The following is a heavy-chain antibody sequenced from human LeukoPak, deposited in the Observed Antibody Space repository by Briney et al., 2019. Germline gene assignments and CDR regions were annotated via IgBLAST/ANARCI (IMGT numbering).Heavy chain of an antibody. CDR1: GFNLSCSD. V-gene: IGHV3-73*01. CDR3: ARLGDNS. J-gene: IGHJ4*02. D-gene: IGHD2-21*01. Sequence: PGGSLRLSCAASGFNLSCSDIHWVRQPSGKGLQWVGRIRNKTMNYATAYAASLKDRFTISRDDSKNTAYLQMNSLKTEDTAVYYCARLGDNSWGQGTLVTVSS. CDR2: IRNKTMNYAT.